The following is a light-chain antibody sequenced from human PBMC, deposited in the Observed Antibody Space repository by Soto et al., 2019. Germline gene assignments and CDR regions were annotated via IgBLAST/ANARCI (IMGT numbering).Light chain of an antibody. Sequence: SVLTQPPSVSAAPGQKVTISCSGSSSNIGGNSVSWYQQLPGTAPKLLTYGDNKRPSGIPDRFSGSKSGTSATLGITGFQTGDEADYYCGSWDSSLSAYVFGTGTKVTVL. J-gene: IGLJ1*01. CDR1: SSNIGGNS. CDR3: GSWDSSLSAYV. V-gene: IGLV1-51*01. CDR2: GDN.